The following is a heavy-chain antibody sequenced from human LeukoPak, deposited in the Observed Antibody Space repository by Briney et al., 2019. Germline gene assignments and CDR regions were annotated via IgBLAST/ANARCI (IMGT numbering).Heavy chain of an antibody. Sequence: SESLSLTRTVSGGSISSSSYYWGWIRQPPGKGLEWIGSIYYSGSTYYNPSLKSRVTIYVDTSKNQFSLRLYSMTAADTAVYYCARDYYGSGSLFDPWGQGTLVTVSS. D-gene: IGHD3-10*01. CDR2: IYYSGST. J-gene: IGHJ5*02. CDR1: GGSISSSSYY. V-gene: IGHV4-39*07. CDR3: ARDYYGSGSLFDP.